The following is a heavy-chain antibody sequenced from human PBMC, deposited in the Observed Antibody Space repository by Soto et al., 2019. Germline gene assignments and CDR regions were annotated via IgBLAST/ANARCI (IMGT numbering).Heavy chain of an antibody. J-gene: IGHJ5*02. CDR2: VHSSGIT. D-gene: IGHD3-10*01. CDR3: ARGLPMGPLPSHFDH. V-gene: IGHV4-61*01. CDR1: GGSVSNDNFY. Sequence: PSETLSLTCTVSGGSVSNDNFYWSWIRQPPGKGLEWIGYVHSSGITNYNPSLKSRVTISVDTSRNQFSLRLISVTAADTAVYYCARGLPMGPLPSHFDHCGEEALVTVSS.